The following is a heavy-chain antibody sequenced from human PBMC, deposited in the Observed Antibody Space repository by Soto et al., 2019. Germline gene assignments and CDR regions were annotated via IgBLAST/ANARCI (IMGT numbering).Heavy chain of an antibody. V-gene: IGHV3-23*01. D-gene: IGHD5-18*01. Sequence: GESLKISCAASGFTFSSYAMSWVRQAPGKGLEWVSAISGSGGSTYYADSVKGRFTISRDNSKNTLYLQMNSLRAEDTAVYYCAKEPWLRGIFDYWGQGTLVTVSS. CDR3: AKEPWLRGIFDY. CDR1: GFTFSSYA. J-gene: IGHJ4*02. CDR2: ISGSGGST.